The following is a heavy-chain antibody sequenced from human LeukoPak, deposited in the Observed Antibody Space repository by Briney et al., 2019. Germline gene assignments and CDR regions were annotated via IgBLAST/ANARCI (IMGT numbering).Heavy chain of an antibody. CDR2: ISGSGDNT. J-gene: IGHJ3*02. CDR3: AKGNTRLNWRRHAFDM. CDR1: GFIFSSYA. Sequence: PGGSLRLSCAASGFIFSSYAMSWVRQAPGKGLEGVSTISGSGDNTYNADSVKGRFTISRDSSKKALFLQMNSLRVDDTAVYYCAKGNTRLNWRRHAFDMWGQGTMVTVSS. V-gene: IGHV3-23*01. D-gene: IGHD3-3*01.